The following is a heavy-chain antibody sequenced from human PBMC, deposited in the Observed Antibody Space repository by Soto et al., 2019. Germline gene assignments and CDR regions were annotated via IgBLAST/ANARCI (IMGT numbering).Heavy chain of an antibody. Sequence: QLQLQESGSGQVKPAQTLSLTCVVSGDSVTSGGHSWSWIRQAPGKGLEWVGSIYQTKSAYYNPSLRSRVAISVDRSNNQVSLRMTSVTAADTAIYYCARGDTRLAELSHNYCGQGKLVTVSS. CDR1: GDSVTSGGHS. CDR3: ARGDTRLAELSHNY. J-gene: IGHJ4*02. CDR2: IYQTKSA. V-gene: IGHV4-30-2*01. D-gene: IGHD3-16*02.